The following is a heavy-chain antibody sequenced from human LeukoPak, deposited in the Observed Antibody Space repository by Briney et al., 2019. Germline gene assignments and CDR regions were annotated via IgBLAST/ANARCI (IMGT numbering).Heavy chain of an antibody. D-gene: IGHD3-3*01. Sequence: PGGSLRLSCAASGFTFSNYDMHWIRQAPGKGLEWVAFIRSDGSNKYYGDSVKGRFTISRDNSKNTLYLQMNSLRAEDTAVYYCGGVALHEYWGQGTLVTVSS. V-gene: IGHV3-30*02. CDR3: GGVALHEY. J-gene: IGHJ4*02. CDR1: GFTFSNYD. CDR2: IRSDGSNK.